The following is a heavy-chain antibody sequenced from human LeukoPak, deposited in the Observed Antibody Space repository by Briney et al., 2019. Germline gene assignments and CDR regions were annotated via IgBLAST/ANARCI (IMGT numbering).Heavy chain of an antibody. D-gene: IGHD3/OR15-3a*01. CDR2: IYSGGST. J-gene: IGHJ4*02. CDR1: GFTVSSNY. CDR3: AAGLVTPY. Sequence: GGSLRLSCAASGFTVSSNYMSWVRQAPGKGLEWVTVIYSGGSTYYADSVKGRFTISRDNAKNSLFLQMNSLTVEDTAVYYCAAGLVTPYWGQGTLVTVSS. V-gene: IGHV3-53*01.